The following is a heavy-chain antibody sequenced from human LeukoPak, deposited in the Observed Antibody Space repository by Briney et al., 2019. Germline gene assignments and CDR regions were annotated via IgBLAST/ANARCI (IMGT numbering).Heavy chain of an antibody. CDR2: INHSGST. V-gene: IGHV4-34*01. CDR3: ARGYSYVWDFDY. D-gene: IGHD5-18*01. Sequence: SETLSLTCAVYGGSFSGYYWSWIRQPPGKGLEWIGEINHSGSTNYNPSPKSRVTISVDTSKNQFSLKLSSVTAADTAVYYCARGYSYVWDFDYWGQGTLVTVSS. CDR1: GGSFSGYY. J-gene: IGHJ4*02.